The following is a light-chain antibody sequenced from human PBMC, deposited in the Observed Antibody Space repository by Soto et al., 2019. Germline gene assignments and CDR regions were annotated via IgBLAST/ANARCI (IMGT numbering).Light chain of an antibody. J-gene: IGLJ1*01. V-gene: IGLV2-14*01. CDR1: SSDVGGYNY. Sequence: QSALTQPASVSGSPGQSITISCTGTSSDVGGYNYVSWYQQHPGKAPKLMIYEVSNRPSGVSNRFSGSKSGNTASLTISGLQAEDEADYYCSSYTSNSTPYVFGTATKVTVL. CDR2: EVS. CDR3: SSYTSNSTPYV.